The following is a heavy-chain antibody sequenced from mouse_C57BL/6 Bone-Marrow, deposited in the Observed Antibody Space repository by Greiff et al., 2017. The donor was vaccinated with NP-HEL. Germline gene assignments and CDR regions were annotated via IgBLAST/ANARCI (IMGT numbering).Heavy chain of an antibody. CDR2: IDPETGGT. CDR1: GYTFTDYE. CDR3: TRHGSSSDWYFDV. D-gene: IGHD1-1*01. J-gene: IGHJ1*03. V-gene: IGHV1-15*01. Sequence: VQLQQSGAELVRPGASVTLSCKASGYTFTDYEMHWVKQTPVHGLEWIGAIDPETGGTAYNQKFKGKAILTADISSSTAYMELRSLTSEDSAVYYCTRHGSSSDWYFDVWGTGTTVTVSS.